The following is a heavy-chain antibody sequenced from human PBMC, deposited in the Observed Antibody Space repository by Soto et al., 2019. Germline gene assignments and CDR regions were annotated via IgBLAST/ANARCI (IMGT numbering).Heavy chain of an antibody. D-gene: IGHD3-3*01. Sequence: ASVKVSCKASGYFFTSCGITWVRQAPGQGLEWMGWISPYNGNTKYAQNFQGRVTMTTDTSTSTAYMEVRRLRSDDPAVYYCARHFGSDSSAPEAVFDYWRQGTLVTVSS. CDR3: ARHFGSDSSAPEAVFDY. V-gene: IGHV1-18*04. CDR2: ISPYNGNT. CDR1: GYFFTSCG. J-gene: IGHJ4*02.